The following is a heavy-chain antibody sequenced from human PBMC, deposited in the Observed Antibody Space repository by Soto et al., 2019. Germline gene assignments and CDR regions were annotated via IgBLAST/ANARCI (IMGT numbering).Heavy chain of an antibody. D-gene: IGHD2-15*01. V-gene: IGHV1-69*01. CDR3: ARGVLGYCTGGSCSGESQYYFDY. CDR1: GGTFSSYA. J-gene: IGHJ4*02. Sequence: QVQLVQSGAEVKKPGSSVKVSCKASGGTFSSYAISWVRQAPGQGLEWMGGIIPIFGTANYAQKFQGRVTLTADDSTSTAYMELSSLRSEDTDVYDCARGVLGYCTGGSCSGESQYYFDYWGQGTLVTVSS. CDR2: IIPIFGTA.